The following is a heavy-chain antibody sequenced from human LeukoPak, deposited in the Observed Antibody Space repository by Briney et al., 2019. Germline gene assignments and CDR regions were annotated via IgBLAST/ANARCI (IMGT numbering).Heavy chain of an antibody. V-gene: IGHV3-9*01. CDR1: GFTFDDHA. CDR2: ISWNSGSI. CDR3: ARSGRERHLTGYSRWDY. Sequence: GGSLRLSCAASGFTFDDHAMHWVRQAPGKGLEWVSGISWNSGSIDYADSVKGRFTISRDNAKNSLYLQMNSLRTEDTALYYCARSGRERHLTGYSRWDYWGQGTLVTVSS. D-gene: IGHD3-9*01. J-gene: IGHJ4*02.